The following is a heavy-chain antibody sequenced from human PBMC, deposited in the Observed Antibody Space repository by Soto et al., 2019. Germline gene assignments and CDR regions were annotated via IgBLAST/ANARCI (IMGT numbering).Heavy chain of an antibody. J-gene: IGHJ4*02. D-gene: IGHD5-12*01. CDR1: GFTFSSYA. CDR2: ISGSGGST. Sequence: EVQLLESGGGLVQPGGSLRLSCAASGFTFSSYAMSWVRQAPGKGLEWVSAISGSGGSTYYADSVKGRFTISRDNSKNTLYLQMNSLRAEDTAVYYCAKDTGQDGYNSGPFDYWGQGTLVTVSS. CDR3: AKDTGQDGYNSGPFDY. V-gene: IGHV3-23*01.